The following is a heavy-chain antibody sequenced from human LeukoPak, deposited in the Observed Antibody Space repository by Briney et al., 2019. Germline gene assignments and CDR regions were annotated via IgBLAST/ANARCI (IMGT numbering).Heavy chain of an antibody. V-gene: IGHV3-23*01. J-gene: IGHJ4*02. CDR2: ISGSGGRT. D-gene: IGHD3-22*01. Sequence: GGSLRLSCAASGFTFSSYAMSWVRQAPGKGLEWVSGISGSGGRTYYADSVKGQLTISRDNSKNTLYLQMNSLRAEDTAVYYCAKGDVYYYDSSGWIDYWGQGTLVTVSS. CDR3: AKGDVYYYDSSGWIDY. CDR1: GFTFSSYA.